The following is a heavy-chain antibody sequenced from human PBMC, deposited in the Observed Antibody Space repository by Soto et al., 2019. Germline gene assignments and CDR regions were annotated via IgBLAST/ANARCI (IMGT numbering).Heavy chain of an antibody. V-gene: IGHV4-31*03. CDR2: IYHSGNT. D-gene: IGHD2-2*02. J-gene: IGHJ4*02. Sequence: KSSETLSLTCTVSGGSITTGGSYWGWIRQHPGKGLEWIGNIYHSGNTYYNPSLKSRLTISVDTSKNHFSLMVDSVTAADTAVYYCARARFQVLYGKPYFDSWGQGTLVT. CDR1: GGSITTGGSY. CDR3: ARARFQVLYGKPYFDS.